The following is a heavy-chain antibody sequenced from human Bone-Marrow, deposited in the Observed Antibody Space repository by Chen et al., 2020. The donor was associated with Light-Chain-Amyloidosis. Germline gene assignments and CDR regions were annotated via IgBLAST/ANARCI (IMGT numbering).Heavy chain of an antibody. CDR2: INLSDGST. CDR1: GFSSASHY. J-gene: IGHJ5*02. Sequence: QVQLVQSGAAVKKPGASVRVSCKASGFSSASHYMQWVRQAPGQGLEWMATINLSDGSTIYAQRLQGRVTLPSDTSTSTLCLALSSLRSDDPAVYYCAKDSPSSAFDPWGQ. V-gene: IGHV1-46*04. D-gene: IGHD1-26*01. CDR3: AKDSPSSAFDP.